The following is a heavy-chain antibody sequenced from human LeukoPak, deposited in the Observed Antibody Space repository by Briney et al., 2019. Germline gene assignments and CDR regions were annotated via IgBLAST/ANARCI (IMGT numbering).Heavy chain of an antibody. J-gene: IGHJ3*02. V-gene: IGHV1-2*02. CDR1: GYTFTGYX. CDR3: ARIRLYCSGGSCYDAFDI. D-gene: IGHD2-15*01. Sequence: ASVKDSCKASGYTFTGYXXXWXXXXPXXXXXXXXXXXXKSGGTNYAQKFQGRVTMTRDTSISTAYMELSRLRSDDTAVYYCARIRLYCSGGSCYDAFDIWGQGTMVTVSS. CDR2: XXXKSGGT.